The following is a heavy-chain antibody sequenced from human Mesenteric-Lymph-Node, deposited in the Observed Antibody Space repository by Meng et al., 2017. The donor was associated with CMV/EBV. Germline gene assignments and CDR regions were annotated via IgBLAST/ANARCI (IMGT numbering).Heavy chain of an antibody. V-gene: IGHV4-59*01. CDR2: IYYSGST. Sequence: SETLSLTCTVSGGSISSYYWSWIRQPPGKGLEWIGYIYYSGSTNYNPSLKSRVTISVDTSKNPFSLKLSSVTAADTAVYYCARVGDYGGNLMHFDYWGQGTLVTVSS. J-gene: IGHJ4*02. CDR1: GGSISSYY. CDR3: ARVGDYGGNLMHFDY. D-gene: IGHD4-23*01.